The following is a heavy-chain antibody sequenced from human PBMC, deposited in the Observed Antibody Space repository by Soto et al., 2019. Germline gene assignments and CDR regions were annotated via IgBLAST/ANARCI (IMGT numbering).Heavy chain of an antibody. Sequence: SGTLSLTCTVSGRPVSIVGYYWTWIRQLPGKGLEWIGYIYHIGSPSYNPSLKSRLSMTLDTSKNQFSLNLTSVTAADTAIYYCDRDRALNSSGHWFDSWGQGTLVTVSS. CDR1: GRPVSIVGYY. CDR3: DRDRALNSSGHWFDS. CDR2: IYHIGSP. D-gene: IGHD6-19*01. J-gene: IGHJ5*01. V-gene: IGHV4-31*03.